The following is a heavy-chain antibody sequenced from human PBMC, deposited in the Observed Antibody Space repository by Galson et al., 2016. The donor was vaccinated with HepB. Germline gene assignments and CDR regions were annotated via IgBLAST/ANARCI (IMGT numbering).Heavy chain of an antibody. CDR2: IYPGDSDT. V-gene: IGHV5-51*01. J-gene: IGHJ6*02. CDR1: GHSFSRFW. CDR3: ARFERGVATTGSYYYNGMDV. D-gene: IGHD3-10*01. Sequence: SGAEVKKPGESLKISCKGSGHSFSRFWIAWVRHMPGKGLEWLGIIYPGDSDTRYSPSFEGQVTISVDKSINTAFLQWSSLKVSDTAIYYCARFERGVATTGSYYYNGMDVWGRGTTVTVSS.